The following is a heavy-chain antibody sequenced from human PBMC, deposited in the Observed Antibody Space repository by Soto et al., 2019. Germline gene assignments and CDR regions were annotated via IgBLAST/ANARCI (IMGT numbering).Heavy chain of an antibody. Sequence: TSETLSLTCFLCSGSFSGYYWIWIRQPPGKGLEWIGEIYHGLSIVYNPSLKSRVTISGDSSKNQFSLKLSSVTAAETAAYYCARQGGYYFDYRGKGTLVQVSS. CDR2: IYHGLSI. CDR3: ARQGGYYFDY. V-gene: IGHV4-34*01. D-gene: IGHD3-16*01. CDR1: SGSFSGYY. J-gene: IGHJ4*02.